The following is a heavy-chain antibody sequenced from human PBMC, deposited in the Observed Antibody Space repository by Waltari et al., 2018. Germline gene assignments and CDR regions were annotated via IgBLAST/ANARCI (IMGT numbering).Heavy chain of an antibody. CDR3: AGHDFRHNDY. J-gene: IGHJ4*02. CDR2: IYHSGIT. D-gene: IGHD3-3*01. CDR1: GFSFRVQE. V-gene: IGHV4-4*02. Sequence: VQLVDSGGDLVQPGGSLRLSCVASGFSFRVQEMIWVRQAPGKGLEWIGEIYHSGITNYNPSLKSRVTISVDKSKNHFSLKLSSVTAADTAVYYCAGHDFRHNDYWGQGTLVTVSS.